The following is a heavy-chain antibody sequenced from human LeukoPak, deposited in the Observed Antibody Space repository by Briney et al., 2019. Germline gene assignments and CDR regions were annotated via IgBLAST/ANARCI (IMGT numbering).Heavy chain of an antibody. V-gene: IGHV3-21*04. CDR1: GFSFSSYN. J-gene: IGHJ6*03. Sequence: GGSLRLSCAASGFSFSSYNMNWVRQAPGKGLEWVSSITTSITYTFYADSVKGRFTISRDNAKNSLYLQMNSLRAEDTAVYYCARVGSSHDYFYYYMDVWGKGTTVTVSS. CDR2: ITTSITYT. D-gene: IGHD2-2*01. CDR3: ARVGSSHDYFYYYMDV.